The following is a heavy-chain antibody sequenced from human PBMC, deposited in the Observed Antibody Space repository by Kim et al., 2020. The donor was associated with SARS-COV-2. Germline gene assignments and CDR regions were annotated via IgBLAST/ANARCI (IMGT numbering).Heavy chain of an antibody. CDR2: ISGSSSTI. D-gene: IGHD3-22*01. V-gene: IGHV3-48*04. J-gene: IGHJ4*02. CDR3: ARGRDSTAGRISDY. Sequence: GGSLRLSCAASGFTFSSYNMNWVRQAPGKGLEWVSYISGSSSTIYYADSVEGRFTISRDNAKNSLYLQMNSLRAEDTAVYYCARGRDSTAGRISDYWGQG. CDR1: GFTFSSYN.